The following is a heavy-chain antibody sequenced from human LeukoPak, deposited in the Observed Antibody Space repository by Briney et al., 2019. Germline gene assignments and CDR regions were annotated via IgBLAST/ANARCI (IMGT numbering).Heavy chain of an antibody. Sequence: SETLSLTCTVSGGSISSYYWSWIRQPPGKGLEWIGSIYYSGSTYYNPSLKSRVTISVDTSKNQFSLKLSSVTAADTAVYYCARMTRYCSGGSCYSDYWGQGTLVTVSS. CDR2: IYYSGST. CDR1: GGSISSYY. CDR3: ARMTRYCSGGSCYSDY. J-gene: IGHJ4*02. V-gene: IGHV4-59*05. D-gene: IGHD2-15*01.